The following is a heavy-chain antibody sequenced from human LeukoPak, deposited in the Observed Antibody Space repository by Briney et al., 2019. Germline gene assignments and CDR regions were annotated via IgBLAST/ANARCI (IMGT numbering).Heavy chain of an antibody. V-gene: IGHV6-1*01. J-gene: IGHJ4*02. Sequence: SQTLSLTCAISGDSVSSNRATWTWIRQSPSRGLEWLGRTYFTSKWYNDYAVSVKSRITINPDTSKNQFSLQLNSVTPEDTAVYFCARGRGDIDFDYWGQGTLVTVSS. CDR2: TYFTSKWYN. CDR1: GDSVSSNRAT. CDR3: ARGRGDIDFDY.